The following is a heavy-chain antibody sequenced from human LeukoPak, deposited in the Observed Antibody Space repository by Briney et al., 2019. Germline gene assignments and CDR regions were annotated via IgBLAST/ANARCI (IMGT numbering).Heavy chain of an antibody. CDR3: ARQGVYGSGSYYWFDP. V-gene: IGHV4-39*01. D-gene: IGHD3-10*01. CDR2: IYYSGST. Sequence: PSETLSLTCTVSGGSISNSDYYWGWIRQPPGKGLEWLGSIYYSGSTYDNPSLKSRVTISVDTSENQFSLKLSSVTAADTAVYYCARQGVYGSGSYYWFDPWGQGTLVTVSS. CDR1: GGSISNSDYY. J-gene: IGHJ5*02.